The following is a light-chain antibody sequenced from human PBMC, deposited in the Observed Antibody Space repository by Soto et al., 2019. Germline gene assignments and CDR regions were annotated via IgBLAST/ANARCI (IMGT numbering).Light chain of an antibody. CDR1: QSVSNN. CDR2: GTS. Sequence: IVLTQSPGTLSLSPGERATLSCRASQSVSNNYLAWYQQRPGQAPRLLIYGTSSRATGIPDRFSGSGSGTEFTLTISSLQSEDFAVYYCQQYNNWPALTFGGGTKVDIK. V-gene: IGKV3D-15*01. CDR3: QQYNNWPALT. J-gene: IGKJ4*01.